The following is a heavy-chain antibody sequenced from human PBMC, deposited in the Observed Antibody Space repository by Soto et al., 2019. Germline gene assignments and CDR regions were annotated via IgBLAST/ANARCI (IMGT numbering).Heavy chain of an antibody. J-gene: IGHJ6*02. D-gene: IGHD4-4*01. CDR3: ARGGMTTVTKYYYYYYGMDV. CDR2: IKQDGSEK. CDR1: GFTFSSYW. Sequence: PGGSLRLSCAASGFTFSSYWMSWVRQAPGKGLEWVANIKQDGSEKYYVDSVKGRFTISRDNAKNSLYLQMNSLRAEDTAVYYCARGGMTTVTKYYYYYYGMDVWGQGTTATVSS. V-gene: IGHV3-7*03.